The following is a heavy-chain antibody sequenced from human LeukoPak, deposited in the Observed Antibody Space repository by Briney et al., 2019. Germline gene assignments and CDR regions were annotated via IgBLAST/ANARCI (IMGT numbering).Heavy chain of an antibody. V-gene: IGHV3-48*02. Sequence: GGSLRLSCAASGFTFSIYSMNWVRQAPGKGLEWVSYIDSSSSTIYYADSVKGRFTISRDNAKNSLYLQMNSLSDEDTAVYYCANINSGGGYYYGSSGYSSCFDFWGQGTLVTVSS. J-gene: IGHJ4*02. CDR1: GFTFSIYS. CDR3: ANINSGGGYYYGSSGYSSCFDF. D-gene: IGHD3-22*01. CDR2: IDSSSSTI.